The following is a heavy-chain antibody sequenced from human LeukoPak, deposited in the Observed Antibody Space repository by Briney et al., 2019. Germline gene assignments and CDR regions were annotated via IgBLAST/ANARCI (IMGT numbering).Heavy chain of an antibody. V-gene: IGHV1-69*05. D-gene: IGHD3-10*01. CDR3: AADPYGSGSYVHGMDV. CDR1: GGTFSSYA. J-gene: IGHJ6*02. CDR2: IIPIFGTA. Sequence: SVKVSCKASGGTFSSYAISWVRQAPGQGLEWMGGIIPIFGTANYAQKFQERVTITRDMSTSTAYMELGSLRSEDTAVYYCAADPYGSGSYVHGMDVWGQGTTVTVSS.